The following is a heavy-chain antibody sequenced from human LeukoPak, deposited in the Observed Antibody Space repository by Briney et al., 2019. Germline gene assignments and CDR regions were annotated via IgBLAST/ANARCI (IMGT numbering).Heavy chain of an antibody. V-gene: IGHV1-2*02. CDR1: GYTFTDYY. D-gene: IGHD3-9*01. Sequence: GASVKVSCKASGYTFTDYYMHWVRQAPGQGLEWMGWINPNSGGTNYAQKVQGRVTMTRDTSISTAYMELSRLRYDDTAVYYCARGPHLFLTNYFIAYWGQGTLVTVSS. J-gene: IGHJ4*02. CDR2: INPNSGGT. CDR3: ARGPHLFLTNYFIAY.